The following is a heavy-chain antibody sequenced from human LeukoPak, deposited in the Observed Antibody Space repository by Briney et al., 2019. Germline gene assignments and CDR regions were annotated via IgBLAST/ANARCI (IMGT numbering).Heavy chain of an antibody. D-gene: IGHD1-1*01. CDR3: ARDLVGTNPDPFDV. CDR1: GFTFSTYS. Sequence: GGSLRLSCEASGFTFSTYSMQWVRQAPGKGLEWVSYISSSRGTIWYADSVKGRFTISRDNAKSSLYLQMNSLRAEDTAVYYCARDLVGTNPDPFDVWSQGTMVTVSS. V-gene: IGHV3-48*04. J-gene: IGHJ3*01. CDR2: ISSSRGTI.